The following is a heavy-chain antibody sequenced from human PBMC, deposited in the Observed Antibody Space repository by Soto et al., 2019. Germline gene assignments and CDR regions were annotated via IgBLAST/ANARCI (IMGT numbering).Heavy chain of an antibody. CDR3: ARDYYGMDV. CDR2: TYQSGSA. J-gene: IGHJ6*02. Sequence: KASETLSLTCTVSGGSISSGGYSWTWIRQSPGKGLEWIGYTYQSGSAYYNPSLKSRVTISVDRSKNQLSLNLTSVTAADTAVYYCARDYYGMDVWGQGTTVTVSS. CDR1: GGSISSGGYS. V-gene: IGHV4-30-2*06.